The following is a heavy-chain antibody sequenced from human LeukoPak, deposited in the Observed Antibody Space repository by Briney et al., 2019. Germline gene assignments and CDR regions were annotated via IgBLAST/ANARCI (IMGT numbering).Heavy chain of an antibody. J-gene: IGHJ4*02. D-gene: IGHD5-12*01. CDR3: ARLGVATPFDY. V-gene: IGHV4-39*01. CDR2: IYYSGST. Sequence: SETLSLTCTVSGGSISSSSYYWGWIRQPPGKGLEWIGSIYYSGSTYFNPSLKSRVTISGDTSKNQFSLKLSSVTAADTAVYYCARLGVATPFDYWGQGTLVTISS. CDR1: GGSISSSSYY.